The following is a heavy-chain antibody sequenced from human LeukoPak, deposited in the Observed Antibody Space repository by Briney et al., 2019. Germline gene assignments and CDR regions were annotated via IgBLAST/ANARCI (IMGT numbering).Heavy chain of an antibody. CDR3: ARHGTQYCSGGSCHSEAYYYYGMDV. CDR1: GYSFTSYW. J-gene: IGHJ6*02. CDR2: VYPGDSDT. V-gene: IGHV5-51*01. Sequence: GESLKISCKGSGYSFTSYWIGWVRQMPGKGLEWMGIVYPGDSDTRYSPSFQGQVTISADKSISTACLQWSSLKASDTAMYYCARHGTQYCSGGSCHSEAYYYYGMDVWGQGTTVTVS. D-gene: IGHD2-15*01.